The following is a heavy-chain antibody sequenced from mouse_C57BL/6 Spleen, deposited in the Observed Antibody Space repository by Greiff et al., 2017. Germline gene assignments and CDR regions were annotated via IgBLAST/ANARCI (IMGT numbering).Heavy chain of an antibody. CDR1: GFTFSSYA. V-gene: IGHV5-9-1*02. J-gene: IGHJ3*01. D-gene: IGHD2-4*01. CDR2: LSSGGDYI. Sequence: EVMLVESGEGLVKPGGSLKLSCAASGFTFSSYAMSWVRQTPEKRLEWVAYLSSGGDYIYYADTVKGRFTISRDHARNTLYHQMRSLKSEDTAMYYCTRGYDYSWFAYWGQGTLVTVSA. CDR3: TRGYDYSWFAY.